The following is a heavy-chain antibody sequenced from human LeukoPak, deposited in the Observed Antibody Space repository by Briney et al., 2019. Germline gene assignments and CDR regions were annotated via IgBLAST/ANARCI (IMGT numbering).Heavy chain of an antibody. J-gene: IGHJ6*03. V-gene: IGHV1-46*01. D-gene: IGHD3-10*01. CDR3: ARDQDYYGSGSYEHMDV. CDR2: INPSGGST. Sequence: ASVKVSCKASGYTFTSYYMHWVRQAPGQGLEWMGIINPSGGSTSYAQKFQGRVTMTRDMSTSTVYMELSSLRSEDTAVYYCARDQDYYGSGSYEHMDVWGKGTTVTVSS. CDR1: GYTFTSYY.